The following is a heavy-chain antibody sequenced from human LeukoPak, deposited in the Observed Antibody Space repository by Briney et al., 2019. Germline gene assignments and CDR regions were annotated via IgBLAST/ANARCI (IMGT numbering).Heavy chain of an antibody. Sequence: GGSLRLSRAASGFTFSSYWMHWVRQAPGKGLVWVSRLSSDGSTTTYADSVKGRFTISRDDAKNTLYLQMNSLRAEDTAVYYCTRGANNGYYPTWGQGTLVTVSS. J-gene: IGHJ5*02. CDR2: LSSDGSTT. V-gene: IGHV3-74*01. CDR1: GFTFSSYW. CDR3: TRGANNGYYPT. D-gene: IGHD3-3*01.